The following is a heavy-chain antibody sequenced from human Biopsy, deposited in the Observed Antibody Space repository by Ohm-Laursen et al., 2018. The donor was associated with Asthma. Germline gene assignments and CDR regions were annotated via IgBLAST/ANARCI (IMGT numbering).Heavy chain of an antibody. CDR1: GFSFNSYG. CDR3: ARKARHGDYDFDY. J-gene: IGHJ4*02. Sequence: SLRLSCAASGFSFNSYGMHWVRQAPGKGLEWVAVMSFDGRQTYYADSVKGRFTISRDNSKNTLYLQMNSRRAEDTAVYYCARKARHGDYDFDYWGQGTLVTVSS. CDR2: MSFDGRQT. V-gene: IGHV3-30*03. D-gene: IGHD4-17*01.